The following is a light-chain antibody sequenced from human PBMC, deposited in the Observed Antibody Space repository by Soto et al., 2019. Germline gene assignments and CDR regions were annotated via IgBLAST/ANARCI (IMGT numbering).Light chain of an antibody. CDR1: QAISSY. V-gene: IGKV1-39*01. CDR3: QQSYTAPAT. Sequence: DIQMTQSPSSLSASVGDRVTITCRASQAISSYLNWFQQKPGKAPKILIYAASRLQSGIPSRFSGGGSGTDFTLTIISLQAEDFATYYCQQSYTAPATFGQGTKLEIK. J-gene: IGKJ2*01. CDR2: AAS.